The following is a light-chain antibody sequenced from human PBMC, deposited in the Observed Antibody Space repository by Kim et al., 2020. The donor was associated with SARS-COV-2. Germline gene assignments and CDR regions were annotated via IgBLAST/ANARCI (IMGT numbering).Light chain of an antibody. CDR2: GKN. J-gene: IGLJ2*01. CDR3: YSRDSNDNLV. Sequence: SSELTQDPAVSVALGQTVRITCQGDSLRSYYATWYQQKPGQAPILVIYGKNNRPSGIPDRSSGSSSGNTASLTITGTQAGAVADFYCYSRDSNDNLVFGG. V-gene: IGLV3-19*01. CDR1: SLRSYY.